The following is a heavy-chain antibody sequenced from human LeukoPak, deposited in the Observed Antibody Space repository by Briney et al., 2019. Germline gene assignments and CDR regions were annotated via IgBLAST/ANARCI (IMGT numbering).Heavy chain of an antibody. CDR1: GYSFTGYY. Sequence: GASVKVSCKASGYSFTGYYMHWVRQASGQGLEWMGWINPNSGGTHYAQKFQGRVTMTRDTSISTAYMELSSLRSDDTAIYYCARGPYSTSPHFDYWGQGTLVTVSS. CDR3: ARGPYSTSPHFDY. D-gene: IGHD6-6*01. V-gene: IGHV1-2*02. J-gene: IGHJ4*02. CDR2: INPNSGGT.